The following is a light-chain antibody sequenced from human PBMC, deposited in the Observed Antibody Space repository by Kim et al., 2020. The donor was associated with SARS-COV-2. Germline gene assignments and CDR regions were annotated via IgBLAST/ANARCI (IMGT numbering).Light chain of an antibody. CDR1: QSVGSNY. CDR3: HQYGSSTRT. J-gene: IGKJ2*01. V-gene: IGKV3-20*01. CDR2: GAS. Sequence: LLTQSPGTLSLSPGERATLSCRASQSVGSNYLAWFQQKPGQAPRLFIYGASSRATGVPDRFSGSGSGTDFTLTISRLEPEDFAVYYCHQYGSSTRTFGQGTKLEI.